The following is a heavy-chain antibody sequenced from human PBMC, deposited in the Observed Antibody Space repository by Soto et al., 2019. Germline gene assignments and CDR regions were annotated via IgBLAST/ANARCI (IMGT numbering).Heavy chain of an antibody. CDR2: ISADNGHT. D-gene: IGHD6-13*01. V-gene: IGHV1-18*01. Sequence: QVQLVQSGAEVKKPGASVKVSCKASGYTFTSYGFSWVRQAPGQGLEWMGWISADNGHTEYSQKLQGRVTMTTDTSTSTAYMELRSLRSDDTAVYYCARVVWGGLAAAGTDYWGQGTLVTVSS. J-gene: IGHJ4*02. CDR1: GYTFTSYG. CDR3: ARVVWGGLAAAGTDY.